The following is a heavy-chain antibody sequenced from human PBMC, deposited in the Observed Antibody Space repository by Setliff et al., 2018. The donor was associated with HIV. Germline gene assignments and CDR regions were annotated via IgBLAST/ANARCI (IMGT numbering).Heavy chain of an antibody. CDR1: GYTLTGYY. D-gene: IGHD2-15*01. CDR3: ARDLDIVVVVAATEYGMDV. CDR2: INPNSGGT. J-gene: IGHJ6*02. V-gene: IGHV1-2*02. Sequence: ASVKVSCKASGYTLTGYYMHWVRQAPGQGLEWMGWINPNSGGTNYAQKFQGRVTMARDTSISTAYMELSRLRSDATAVYYCARDLDIVVVVAATEYGMDVWGQGTTVTVSS.